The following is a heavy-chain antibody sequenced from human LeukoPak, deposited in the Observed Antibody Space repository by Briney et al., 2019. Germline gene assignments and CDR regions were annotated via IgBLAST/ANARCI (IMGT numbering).Heavy chain of an antibody. Sequence: GSLRLSCAASGFTFSSYAMSWVRHAPGKGLEWVSAISGSGGSTYYADSVKGRFTISRDNSKNTLYLQMNSLRAEDTAVYYCAKEGDLYYYYYYMDVWGKGTTVTVSS. CDR1: GFTFSSYA. CDR3: AKEGDLYYYYYYMDV. J-gene: IGHJ6*03. V-gene: IGHV3-23*01. CDR2: ISGSGGST.